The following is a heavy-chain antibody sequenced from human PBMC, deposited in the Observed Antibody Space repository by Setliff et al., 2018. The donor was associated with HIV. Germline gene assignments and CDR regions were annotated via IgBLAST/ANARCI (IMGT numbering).Heavy chain of an antibody. CDR1: GYTFTNYA. J-gene: IGHJ6*04. Sequence: GASVKVSCKASGYTFTNYAMHWLRQAPGQRLEWMGWINAGNGNTRYSQEFQGRVTITTDESTSTAYMELSSLRSEDTAVYYCARNYDSSGYYWLADVWGKGTTVTVSS. D-gene: IGHD3-22*01. CDR3: ARNYDSSGYYWLADV. V-gene: IGHV1-3*03. CDR2: INAGNGNT.